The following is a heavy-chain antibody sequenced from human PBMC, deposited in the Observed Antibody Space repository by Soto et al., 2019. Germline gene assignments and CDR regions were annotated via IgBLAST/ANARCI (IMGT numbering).Heavy chain of an antibody. CDR3: ARALTGSRNGFDV. V-gene: IGHV3-74*01. CDR1: GFTLSSHW. Sequence: PGGSLRLSCTASGFTLSSHWMHWVRQVPGKGLVWVSRISKDGYIIDFADSVKGRVAITREYAKNTVYLQMDSLRPDDMAIYYCARALTGSRNGFDVWGQGTMVTVSS. J-gene: IGHJ3*01. D-gene: IGHD1-20*01. CDR2: ISKDGYII.